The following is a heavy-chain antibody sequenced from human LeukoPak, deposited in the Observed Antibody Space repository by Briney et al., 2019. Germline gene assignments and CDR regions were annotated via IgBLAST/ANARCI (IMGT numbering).Heavy chain of an antibody. CDR3: AKDREYSYVYDSFDI. J-gene: IGHJ3*02. Sequence: PGGSLRLSCAASGFTFSSSAMSWVRQAPGKGLEWVSGISGSGGSTYYADSVKDRFTISRDNSKNTLYLQMNRLRAEDTAVYYCAKDREYSYVYDSFDIWGQGTLVTVSS. D-gene: IGHD3-16*01. CDR1: GFTFSSSA. V-gene: IGHV3-23*01. CDR2: ISGSGGST.